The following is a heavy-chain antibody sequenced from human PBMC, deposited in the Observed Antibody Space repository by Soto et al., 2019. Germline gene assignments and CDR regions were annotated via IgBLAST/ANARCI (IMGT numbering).Heavy chain of an antibody. CDR2: INPRRGSA. CDR3: ARLPRCSSTSCSDY. V-gene: IGHV1-46*01. CDR1: RYTFTVYY. Sequence: GASVKVSCKSSRYTFTVYYVHWVRQAPGQGLEWLGVINPRRGSATYAQKFGGRVTMTWDKSTSTAYMELSSLRSEDTAVYYCARLPRCSSTSCSDYWGQGTLVTVPQ. D-gene: IGHD2-2*01. J-gene: IGHJ4*02.